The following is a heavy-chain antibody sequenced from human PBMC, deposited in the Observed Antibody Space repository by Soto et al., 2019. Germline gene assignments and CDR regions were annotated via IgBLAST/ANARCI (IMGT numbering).Heavy chain of an antibody. J-gene: IGHJ4*02. CDR1: GGTFSSYA. D-gene: IGHD3-22*01. V-gene: IGHV1-69*13. Sequence: SVKVSCKASGGTFSSYAISWVRQAPGQGLEGMGGIIPIFGTANYAQKFQGRVTITADESTSTAYMELSSLRSEDTAVYYCARLWPDCESDGVSSDSSGYWSFDYWGQGPMVTV. CDR2: IIPIFGTA. CDR3: ARLWPDCESDGVSSDSSGYWSFDY.